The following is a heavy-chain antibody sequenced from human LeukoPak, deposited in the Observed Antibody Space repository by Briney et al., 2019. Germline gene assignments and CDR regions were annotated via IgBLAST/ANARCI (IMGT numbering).Heavy chain of an antibody. J-gene: IGHJ6*02. D-gene: IGHD6-13*01. V-gene: IGHV3-23*01. CDR1: GFTFSSYA. CDR3: AKAPYSTGMDV. Sequence: GGSLRLSCAASGFTFSSYAMSWDRQAPGKGLEWVSTISGSGTNTYYADSVKGRFTISRDNSKNTLYLQMNSLRAEDTAVYYCAKAPYSTGMDVWGLGTTVTVSS. CDR2: ISGSGTNT.